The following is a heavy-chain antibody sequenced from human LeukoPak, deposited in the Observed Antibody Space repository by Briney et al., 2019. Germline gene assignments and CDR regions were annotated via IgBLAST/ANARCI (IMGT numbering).Heavy chain of an antibody. CDR2: TYYSGST. V-gene: IGHV4-59*01. D-gene: IGHD6-19*01. CDR1: GGSISSYY. Sequence: SETLSLTCTVSGGSISSYYCSWIRQPPGKGLEWIGYTYYSGSTNYNPSLKSRVTISVDTSKNQFSLKLSSVTAADTAVYYCARGPNSSGWYEDWFDPWGQGTLVTVSS. CDR3: ARGPNSSGWYEDWFDP. J-gene: IGHJ5*02.